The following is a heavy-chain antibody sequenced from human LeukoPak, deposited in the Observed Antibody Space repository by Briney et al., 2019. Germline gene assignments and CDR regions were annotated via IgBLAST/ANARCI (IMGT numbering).Heavy chain of an antibody. CDR3: AREYVWGSYRYTSFDY. Sequence: PSQTLSLTCTVSGGSISSGDYYWSWIRQPPGKGLEWIGYIYYSGSTYYNPSLKSRVTISVDTSKNQFSLKLSSVTAADTAVYYCAREYVWGSYRYTSFDYWGRGTLVTVSS. D-gene: IGHD3-16*02. J-gene: IGHJ4*02. CDR2: IYYSGST. CDR1: GGSISSGDYY. V-gene: IGHV4-30-4*01.